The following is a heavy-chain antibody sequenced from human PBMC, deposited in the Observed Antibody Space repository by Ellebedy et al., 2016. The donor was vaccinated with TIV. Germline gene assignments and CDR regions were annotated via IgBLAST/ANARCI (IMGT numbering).Heavy chain of an antibody. CDR3: ARLALDYGGNPAWFDP. CDR2: IYPGDSDT. V-gene: IGHV5-51*01. CDR1: GYSFTSYW. D-gene: IGHD4-23*01. J-gene: IGHJ5*02. Sequence: GESLKISCKGSGYSFTSYWIGWVRQMPGKGLEWMGIIYPGDSDTRYSPSFQGPVTISADKSISTAYLQWSSLKASDTAMYYCARLALDYGGNPAWFDPWGQGTLVTVSS.